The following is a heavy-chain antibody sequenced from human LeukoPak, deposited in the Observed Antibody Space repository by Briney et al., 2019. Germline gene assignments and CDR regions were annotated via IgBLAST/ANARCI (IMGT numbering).Heavy chain of an antibody. CDR1: GFTFSDHY. J-gene: IGHJ6*04. CDR3: KIYDFWSGDV. CDR2: TRNKANSYTT. D-gene: IGHD3-3*01. V-gene: IGHV3-72*01. Sequence: PGGSLRLSCAASGFTFSDHYMDWVRQAPGKGLEWVGRTRNKANSYTTEYAASVKGRFTISRDDSKNSLYLQMNSLKTEDTAVYYCKIYDFWSGDVWGKGTTVTVSS.